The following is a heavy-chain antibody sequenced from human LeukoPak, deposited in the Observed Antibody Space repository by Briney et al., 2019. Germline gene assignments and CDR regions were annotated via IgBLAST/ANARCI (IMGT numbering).Heavy chain of an antibody. CDR3: ARADQWDGYKYYFDY. D-gene: IGHD5-24*01. CDR1: GYTHSDYY. V-gene: IGHV1-8*03. Sequence: ASVKVSCKASGYTHSDYYMYWVRQAPGQGLQWLGWMNPNSGNTGYAQKFQGRITITKNTSISTAYMELSSLRSEDTAMYYCARADQWDGYKYYFDYWGQGTLVTVSS. J-gene: IGHJ4*02. CDR2: MNPNSGNT.